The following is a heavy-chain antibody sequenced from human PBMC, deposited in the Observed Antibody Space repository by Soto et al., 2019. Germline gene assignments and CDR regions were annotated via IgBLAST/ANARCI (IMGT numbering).Heavy chain of an antibody. J-gene: IGHJ6*02. V-gene: IGHV1-69*13. CDR2: IIPIFGTA. D-gene: IGHD3-3*01. CDR1: GGTFSSYA. Sequence: GASVKVSCKASGGTFSSYAISWVRQAPGQGLEWMGGIIPIFGTANYAQKFQGRVTITADESTSTAYMELSSLRSEDTAVYYCARSPIITIFGVGYYGMDVWGQGTTVTVSS. CDR3: ARSPIITIFGVGYYGMDV.